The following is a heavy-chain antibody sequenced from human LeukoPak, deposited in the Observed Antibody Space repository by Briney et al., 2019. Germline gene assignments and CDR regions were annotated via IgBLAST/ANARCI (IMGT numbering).Heavy chain of an antibody. CDR3: ARGAYYYDSSGYSLDY. Sequence: GGSLRLSCAASGFTFSSYSMNWVRQAPGKGLEWVSSVSSSSSYIYYADSVKGRFTIYRDNAKNSLYLQMNSLRAEDTAVYYCARGAYYYDSSGYSLDYWGQGTLVTVSS. CDR2: VSSSSSYI. D-gene: IGHD3-22*01. V-gene: IGHV3-21*01. CDR1: GFTFSSYS. J-gene: IGHJ4*02.